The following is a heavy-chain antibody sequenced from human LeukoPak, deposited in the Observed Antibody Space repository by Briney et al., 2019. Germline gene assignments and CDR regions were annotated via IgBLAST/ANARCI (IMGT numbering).Heavy chain of an antibody. CDR3: AKVVIGGYSYGPFDY. Sequence: GGSLRLSCAASGFTFSSYEMNWVRQAPGKGLEWVSYISSSGSTIYYADSVKGRFTISRDNSKNTLYLQMNSLRAEDTAVYYCAKVVIGGYSYGPFDYWGQGTLVTVSS. V-gene: IGHV3-48*03. D-gene: IGHD5-18*01. CDR1: GFTFSSYE. J-gene: IGHJ4*02. CDR2: ISSSGSTI.